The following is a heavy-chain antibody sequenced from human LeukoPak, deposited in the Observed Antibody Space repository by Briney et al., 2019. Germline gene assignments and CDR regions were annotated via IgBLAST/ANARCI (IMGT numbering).Heavy chain of an antibody. D-gene: IGHD3-3*01. J-gene: IGHJ3*02. CDR3: ARAGPDYDFWSGYSAKDAFDI. CDR2: ISAYNGNT. V-gene: IGHV1-18*01. Sequence: ASVKVSCTASGYTFTSYGISWVRQAPGQGLEWMGWISAYNGNTNYAQKLQGRVTMTTDTSTSTAYMELRSLRSDDTAVYYCARAGPDYDFWSGYSAKDAFDIWGQGTMVTVSS. CDR1: GYTFTSYG.